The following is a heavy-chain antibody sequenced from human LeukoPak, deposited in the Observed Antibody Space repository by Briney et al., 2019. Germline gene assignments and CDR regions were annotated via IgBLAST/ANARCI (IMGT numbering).Heavy chain of an antibody. CDR3: ARLGALYDSSGRGGDY. Sequence: GGSLRLSCAASGFTFSDYYMSWIRQAPGKGLEWVSYINIFGSTIYYADSVKGRFTISRDNAKNSLYLQMNSLRAEDTAVYYCARLGALYDSSGRGGDYWGQGTLVTVSS. D-gene: IGHD3-22*01. J-gene: IGHJ4*02. CDR1: GFTFSDYY. CDR2: INIFGSTI. V-gene: IGHV3-11*01.